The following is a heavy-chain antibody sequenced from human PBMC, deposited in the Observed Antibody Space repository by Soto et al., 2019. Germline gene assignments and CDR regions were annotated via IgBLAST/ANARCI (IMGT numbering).Heavy chain of an antibody. Sequence: QVQLVESGGGVVQPGRSLRLSCAAYGFSFSSYGMHWIRQAPGKGLEWVAVIWYDGSNKYYADSVKGRFTISRDNSKNTLYLQMNSLRAEDTAVYYCARDHVRLWIQLFSGTEYYGMDVWGQGTTVTVSS. D-gene: IGHD5-18*01. CDR2: IWYDGSNK. CDR1: GFSFSSYG. V-gene: IGHV3-33*01. CDR3: ARDHVRLWIQLFSGTEYYGMDV. J-gene: IGHJ6*02.